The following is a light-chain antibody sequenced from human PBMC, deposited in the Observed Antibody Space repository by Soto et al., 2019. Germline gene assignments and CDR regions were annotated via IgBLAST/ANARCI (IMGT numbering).Light chain of an antibody. CDR2: DAS. J-gene: IGKJ1*01. V-gene: IGKV1-5*01. Sequence: DVRMTQSPSTLSASVGDRVTITCRASQSCRNSLAWYQQKAGKAPTLLIYDASTLQSGVPSRFSGSGSGTEFSLTISSLQPEDFATYYCLCYITYPWTLGQGTKVDIK. CDR3: LCYITYPWT. CDR1: QSCRNS.